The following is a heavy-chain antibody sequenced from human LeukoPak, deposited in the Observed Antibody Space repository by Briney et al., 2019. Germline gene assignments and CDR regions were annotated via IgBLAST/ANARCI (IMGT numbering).Heavy chain of an antibody. Sequence: GGSLRLSCAASGFTFSSYAMSWVRQAPGKGLEWVSAISGSGGSTYYADSVKGRFTISRDNSKNTLYLQMNSLRAEDTAVYYCAXPLWFGELLYPTPFDYWGQGTLVTVSS. CDR1: GFTFSSYA. J-gene: IGHJ4*02. D-gene: IGHD3-10*01. CDR3: AXPLWFGELLYPTPFDY. V-gene: IGHV3-23*01. CDR2: ISGSGGST.